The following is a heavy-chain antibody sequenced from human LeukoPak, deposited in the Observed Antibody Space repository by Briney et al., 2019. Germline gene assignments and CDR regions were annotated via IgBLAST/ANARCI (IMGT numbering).Heavy chain of an antibody. Sequence: GRSLRLSCAASGFTFSSYAMSWVRQAPGKGLEWVSAISGSGGSTYYADSVKGRFTISRDNSKNTLYLQMNSLRAEDTAVYYCAKGHDNWGSFDYWGQGTLVTVSS. D-gene: IGHD7-27*01. V-gene: IGHV3-23*01. CDR1: GFTFSSYA. J-gene: IGHJ4*02. CDR2: ISGSGGST. CDR3: AKGHDNWGSFDY.